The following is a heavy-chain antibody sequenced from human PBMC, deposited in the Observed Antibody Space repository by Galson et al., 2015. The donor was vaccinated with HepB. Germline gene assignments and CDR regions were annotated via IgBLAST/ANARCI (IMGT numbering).Heavy chain of an antibody. CDR3: TRKTLVRGVYDSSGYLSG. Sequence: SVKVSCKASGYTFTSYGISWVRQAPGQGLEWIGWISAYNGNTNYAQKLQGRVTMTTDTSTSTAYMELRSLRSDDTAVYYCTRKTLVRGVYDSSGYLSGWGQGTLVTVSS. D-gene: IGHD3-22*01. CDR1: GYTFTSYG. J-gene: IGHJ4*02. V-gene: IGHV1-18*04. CDR2: ISAYNGNT.